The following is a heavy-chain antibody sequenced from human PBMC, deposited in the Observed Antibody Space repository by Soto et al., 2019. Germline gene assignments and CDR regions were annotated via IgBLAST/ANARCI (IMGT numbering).Heavy chain of an antibody. Sequence: SETLSLTCTVSGGSISSYYWSWIRQPPGKGLEWIGYIYYSGSTNYNPSLKSRVTISVDTSKNQFSLKLSSVTAADTAVYYCARGLLFGSLFDAFDIWGQGTMVTVSS. CDR1: GGSISSYY. D-gene: IGHD2-21*01. J-gene: IGHJ3*02. CDR3: ARGLLFGSLFDAFDI. V-gene: IGHV4-59*01. CDR2: IYYSGST.